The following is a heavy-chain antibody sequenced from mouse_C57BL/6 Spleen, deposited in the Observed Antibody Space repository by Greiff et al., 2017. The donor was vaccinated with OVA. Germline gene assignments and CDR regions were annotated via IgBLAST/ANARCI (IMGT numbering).Heavy chain of an antibody. Sequence: VKLVESGPGLVAPSQSLSITCTVSGFSLTSYAISWVRQPPGKGLEWLGVIWTGGGTNYNSALKSRLSISKDNSKSQVFLKMNSLQTDDTARYYCARNRRDEDYYAMDYWGQGTSVTVSS. CDR2: IWTGGGT. CDR1: GFSLTSYA. V-gene: IGHV2-9-1*01. CDR3: ARNRRDEDYYAMDY. J-gene: IGHJ4*01. D-gene: IGHD3-3*01.